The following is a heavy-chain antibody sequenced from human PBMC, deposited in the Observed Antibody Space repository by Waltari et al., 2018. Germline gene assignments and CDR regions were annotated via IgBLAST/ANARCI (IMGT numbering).Heavy chain of an antibody. CDR3: ARGYVVPAAIHL. CDR1: GSSISSGSYY. Sequence: QVQLQESGPGLVKPSQTLSLPCTVSGSSISSGSYYWRWIRQPAGKGLEWIGRIYTSGSTNYNPSLKSRVTISGDTSKNQFSLKLSSVTAADTAVYYCARGYVVPAAIHLWGQGTLVTVSS. J-gene: IGHJ4*02. V-gene: IGHV4-61*02. CDR2: IYTSGST. D-gene: IGHD2-2*01.